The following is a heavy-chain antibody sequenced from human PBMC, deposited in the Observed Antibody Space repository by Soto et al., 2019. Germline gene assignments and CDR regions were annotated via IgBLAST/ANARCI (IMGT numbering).Heavy chain of an antibody. CDR1: GGTFSTYA. CDR2: IIPMFGTA. Sequence: QVQLVQSGAEVKKPESSVKVSCKAPGGTFSTYAISWVRQAPGQGLEWMGGIIPMFGTANYAQRFQDRVTITADESTNTVYQGLSSLRSEDTAVYFCASGIQLWLRRINNGYSGWGQGTLVTVSS. V-gene: IGHV1-69*12. D-gene: IGHD5-18*01. J-gene: IGHJ4*02. CDR3: ASGIQLWLRRINNGYSG.